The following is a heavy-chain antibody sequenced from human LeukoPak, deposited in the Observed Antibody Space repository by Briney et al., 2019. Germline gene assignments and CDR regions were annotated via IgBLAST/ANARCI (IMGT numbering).Heavy chain of an antibody. CDR2: IVGGAGGT. J-gene: IGHJ4*02. CDR3: AHGTMYQLDS. D-gene: IGHD3-10*02. V-gene: IGHV3-23*01. Sequence: GGSLRLSCAASGFTFSSHGMSWVRQAPGKGLEWVSGIVGGAGGTYYADSVKGRLTISRDNSRNTLYLQMNSLRAEDTAVYYCAHGTMYQLDSWGQGTLVTVSS. CDR1: GFTFSSHG.